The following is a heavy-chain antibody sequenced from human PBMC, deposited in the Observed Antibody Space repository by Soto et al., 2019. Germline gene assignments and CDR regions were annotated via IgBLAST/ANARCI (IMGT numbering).Heavy chain of an antibody. V-gene: IGHV1-69*06. CDR2: IIPIFGTA. Sequence: SVKVSCKDSGVTFSSYAISWVLQSPEQGLDWMGLIIPIFGTANYAQKFQGRVTITADKSTRRAYMELSSLRSEDTAVYYCARGGQTQGYYYYGMDVWGQGTTVTVSS. CDR1: GVTFSSYA. J-gene: IGHJ6*02. CDR3: ARGGQTQGYYYYGMDV.